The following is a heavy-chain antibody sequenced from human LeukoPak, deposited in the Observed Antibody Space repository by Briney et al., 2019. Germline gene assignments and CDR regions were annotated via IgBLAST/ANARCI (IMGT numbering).Heavy chain of an antibody. CDR2: INPNSGGT. Sequence: EASVKVSCKASGYTFTGYYMHWVRQAPGQGLEWMGWINPNSGGTNYAQKFQGRVTMTRDTSISTAYMELSRLRSDDTAVYYCARDSYYDSSAYYYYYMDVWGKGTTVTVSS. D-gene: IGHD3-22*01. CDR3: ARDSYYDSSAYYYYYMDV. V-gene: IGHV1-2*02. J-gene: IGHJ6*03. CDR1: GYTFTGYY.